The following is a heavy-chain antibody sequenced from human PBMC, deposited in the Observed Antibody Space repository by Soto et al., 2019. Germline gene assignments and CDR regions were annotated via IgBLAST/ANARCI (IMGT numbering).Heavy chain of an antibody. V-gene: IGHV3-30*18. CDR3: AQRDDILTGYSYDAFDI. CDR2: ISYDGSNK. J-gene: IGHJ3*02. CDR1: GFTFSSYG. Sequence: GGSLRLSCAASGFTFSSYGMHWVRQAPDKGLEWVAVISYDGSNKFYADSVKGRFTISRDNSKNTLYLQMNSLRAEDTAVYYCAQRDDILTGYSYDAFDIWGQGTMVTVSS. D-gene: IGHD3-9*01.